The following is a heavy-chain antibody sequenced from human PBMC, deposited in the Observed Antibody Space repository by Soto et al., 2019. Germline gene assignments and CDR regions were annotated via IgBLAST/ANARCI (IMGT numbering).Heavy chain of an antibody. V-gene: IGHV4-34*01. D-gene: IGHD6-19*01. CDR1: GGSFSGYY. CDR2: INHSGST. J-gene: IGHJ6*02. Sequence: PSDTLSLTCAVYGGSFSGYYWSWIRQPPGKGLEWIGEINHSGSTNYNPSLKSRVTISVDTSKNQFSLKLSSVTAADTAVYYCAREGVAGGTYYYYYYGMDVWGQGTTVTVSS. CDR3: AREGVAGGTYYYYYYGMDV.